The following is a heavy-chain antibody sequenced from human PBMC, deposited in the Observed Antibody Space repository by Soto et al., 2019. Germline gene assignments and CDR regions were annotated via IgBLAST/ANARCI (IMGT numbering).Heavy chain of an antibody. Sequence: SETLSLSCTVSGGSISSYYWSWIRQPPGKGLEWIGYIYCSGSTNYNPSLKSRVTISVNTSKNQFSLKLSSVTAADTAVYYCARRYGSSFDYWGQGTPVT. V-gene: IGHV4-59*08. J-gene: IGHJ4*02. D-gene: IGHD3-16*01. CDR3: ARRYGSSFDY. CDR2: IYCSGST. CDR1: GGSISSYY.